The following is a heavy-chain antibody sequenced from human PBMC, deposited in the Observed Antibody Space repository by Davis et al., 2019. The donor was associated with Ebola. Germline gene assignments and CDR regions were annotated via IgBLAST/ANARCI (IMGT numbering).Heavy chain of an antibody. CDR3: ARRVQWLGAPFDY. CDR2: IYTGDSDT. J-gene: IGHJ4*02. Sequence: GESLKIPCKGSGYSFTSYWIGWVRQMPGKGLEWMGIIYTGDSDTRYSPSFPGQVTISADNSISTAYLQWSSLKASDTAMYYCARRVQWLGAPFDYWGQGTLVTVSS. D-gene: IGHD6-19*01. CDR1: GYSFTSYW. V-gene: IGHV5-51*01.